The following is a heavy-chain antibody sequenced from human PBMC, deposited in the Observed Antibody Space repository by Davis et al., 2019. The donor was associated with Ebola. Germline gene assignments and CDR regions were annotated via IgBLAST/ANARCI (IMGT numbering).Heavy chain of an antibody. CDR3: ARDGTYYIGHCVSTSCFGVDY. Sequence: ASVKVSCKASGYMFTNYGISWVRHAPGQGIEWMGWLSGYNGNTDYAQTVQGRVSMTTDTSTSTAYMELRSLRSDDTAVYYCARDGTYYIGHCVSTSCFGVDYWGQGTLVTVSS. V-gene: IGHV1-18*04. CDR2: LSGYNGNT. J-gene: IGHJ4*02. CDR1: GYMFTNYG. D-gene: IGHD2-2*01.